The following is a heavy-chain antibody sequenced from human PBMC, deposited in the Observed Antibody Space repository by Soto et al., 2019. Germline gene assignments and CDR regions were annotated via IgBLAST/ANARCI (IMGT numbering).Heavy chain of an antibody. D-gene: IGHD6-13*01. CDR2: IRSKAYGATT. CDR3: TKYTYTSRYAYYGMDV. CDR1: GFTFGDYA. J-gene: IGHJ6*02. Sequence: GGSLRLSCTTSGFTFGDYAMSWSRQAPGKGLEWVGVIRSKAYGATTDYAASVKGRFTISRDDSKSIAYLQMNSLKSEDTGVYYCTKYTYTSRYAYYGMDVWGHGTTVTVSS. V-gene: IGHV3-49*03.